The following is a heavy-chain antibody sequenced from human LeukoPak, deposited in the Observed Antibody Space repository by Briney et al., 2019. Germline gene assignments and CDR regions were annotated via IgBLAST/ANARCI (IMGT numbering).Heavy chain of an antibody. Sequence: GGSLRLSCAASGFTFDDYSMHWVRQAPGKGLEWVSGISWNSGIIDYADSVKGRFTISRDNAKNSLYLQMNSLRPEDTAFYYCAKDMGSGYSYGMDVWGQGATVTVSS. V-gene: IGHV3-9*01. CDR2: ISWNSGII. CDR1: GFTFDDYS. CDR3: AKDMGSGYSYGMDV. J-gene: IGHJ6*02. D-gene: IGHD6-19*01.